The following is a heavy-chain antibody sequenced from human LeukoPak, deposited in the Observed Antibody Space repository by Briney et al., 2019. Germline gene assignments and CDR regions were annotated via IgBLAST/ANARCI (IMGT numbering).Heavy chain of an antibody. Sequence: VASVKVSCKASGYTFTSYGISWVRHAPGQGLEWMGWISAYNGNRNYAQKLQGRVTMTTDTSTSTAYMELRSLRSDDTAVYYCARSNSWAGIAVAGPGYYGMDVWGQGPTVTVSS. CDR1: GYTFTSYG. CDR2: ISAYNGNR. V-gene: IGHV1-18*01. J-gene: IGHJ6*02. D-gene: IGHD6-19*01. CDR3: ARSNSWAGIAVAGPGYYGMDV.